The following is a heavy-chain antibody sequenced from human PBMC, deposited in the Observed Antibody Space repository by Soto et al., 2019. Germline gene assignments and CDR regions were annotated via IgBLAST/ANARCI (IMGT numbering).Heavy chain of an antibody. V-gene: IGHV1-69*06. CDR3: ARDRTDSGYYTNWLDP. Sequence: SVKVSWKASGGTFGSDAITWVRQAPGQGLEWVGRIIPIFGTTNYAQNLQGRVTISADKSTLTSYMELHSLTSDDTALYYCARDRTDSGYYTNWLDPWGQGTQVTVSS. CDR2: IIPIFGTT. D-gene: IGHD3-22*01. CDR1: GGTFGSDA. J-gene: IGHJ5*02.